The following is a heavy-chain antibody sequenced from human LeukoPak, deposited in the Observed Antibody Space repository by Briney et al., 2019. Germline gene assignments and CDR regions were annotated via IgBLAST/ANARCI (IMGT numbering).Heavy chain of an antibody. CDR2: SIPIFGTA. D-gene: IGHD3-10*01. CDR1: GGTVSSYA. CDR3: ARANMVWDVNPFDC. J-gene: IGHJ4*02. Sequence: ASVKVSCKSSGGTVSSYAISWVRHAPGQGHEWAGGSIPIFGTANYAQKFQGRVTITAYESTSTAYMELSSLRSEDTGVYYCARANMVWDVNPFDCWGQGTLVTVSS. V-gene: IGHV1-69*13.